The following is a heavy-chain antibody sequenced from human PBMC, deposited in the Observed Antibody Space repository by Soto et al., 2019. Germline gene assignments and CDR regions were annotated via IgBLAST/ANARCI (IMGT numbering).Heavy chain of an antibody. CDR2: IKHDGTET. J-gene: IGHJ4*02. V-gene: IGHV3-7*05. D-gene: IGHD1-26*01. CDR3: ARYSGWFIDY. Sequence: VQLVESGGDLVRPGGSLRLSCAASGFIFSRPWMTWVRQAPGKGLEWVANIKHDGTETYLVDSVRGRLTISRDNAKNSVYLQMNSLRVEDTAVYYCARYSGWFIDYWGQGTLVTVSS. CDR1: GFIFSRPW.